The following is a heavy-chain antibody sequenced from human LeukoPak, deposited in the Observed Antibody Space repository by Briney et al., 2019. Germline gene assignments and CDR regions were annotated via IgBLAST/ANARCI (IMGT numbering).Heavy chain of an antibody. J-gene: IGHJ4*02. CDR3: ASSRGPFDY. D-gene: IGHD2-15*01. Sequence: SETLSLTCAVSGGSISSNNWWSWVRQPPGKGLEWIGEIYHSESTNYEPSLKSRVTISIDKSKNQLSLKLSSVTAADTAVYYCASSRGPFDYWGQGTLVTVSS. CDR1: GGSISSNNW. CDR2: IYHSEST. V-gene: IGHV4-4*02.